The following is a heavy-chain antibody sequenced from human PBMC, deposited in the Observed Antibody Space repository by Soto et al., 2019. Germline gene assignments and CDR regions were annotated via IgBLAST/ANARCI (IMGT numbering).Heavy chain of an antibody. J-gene: IGHJ4*02. CDR1: KFTFSSYN. Sequence: EVQLVESGGGLVKPGGSLRLSCAASKFTFSSYNMNWVRQAPGKGLEWVSFITSSSSYIYYADSVKGRFTISRDNAKNSLYLQMNSLRAEDTAVYYCARGACCGGDCNSFFDYWGQGTLVTVSS. V-gene: IGHV3-21*01. CDR3: ARGACCGGDCNSFFDY. CDR2: ITSSSSYI. D-gene: IGHD2-21*01.